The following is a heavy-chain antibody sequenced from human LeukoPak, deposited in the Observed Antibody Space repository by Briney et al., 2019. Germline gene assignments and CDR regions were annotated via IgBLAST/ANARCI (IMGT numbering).Heavy chain of an antibody. J-gene: IGHJ2*01. CDR3: ARGRDSSGWDHWYFDL. CDR2: IYYSGST. V-gene: IGHV4-59*01. CDR1: GGSISSYY. D-gene: IGHD6-19*01. Sequence: SETLSLTCTVSGGSISSYYWSWIRQPPGKGLEWIGYIYYSGSTNYNPSLKSRVTMSVDTSKNQFSLKLSSVTAADTAVYYCARGRDSSGWDHWYFDLWGRGTLVTVSS.